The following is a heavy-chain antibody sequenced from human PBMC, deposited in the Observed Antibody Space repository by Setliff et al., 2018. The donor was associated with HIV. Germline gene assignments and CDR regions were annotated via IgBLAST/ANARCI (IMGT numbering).Heavy chain of an antibody. J-gene: IGHJ4*02. Sequence: PSETLSLTCAVSGYSISSGYYWSWIRQPPGKGLEWIGKINHSGSTNYNPSLKSRVTISVDTSRNQFSLKLNSVTAADTAVYYCARVGYYDSSFDYWGQGTLVTVSS. V-gene: IGHV4-38-2*01. CDR1: GYSISSGYY. D-gene: IGHD3-22*01. CDR3: ARVGYYDSSFDY. CDR2: INHSGST.